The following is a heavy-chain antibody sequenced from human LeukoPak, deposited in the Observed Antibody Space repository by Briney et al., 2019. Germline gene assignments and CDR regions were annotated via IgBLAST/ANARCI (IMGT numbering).Heavy chain of an antibody. CDR1: GFGFSTFK. J-gene: IGHJ4*02. V-gene: IGHV3-21*01. CDR2: ISSSSSYI. D-gene: IGHD3-16*01. Sequence: GGSLRLSCAASGFGFSTFKMNWVRQTPGKGLEWVSSISSSSSYIYYADSMKGRFTISRGNTKNSLYLQMNSLRAEDSAVYYCARADDSEEGFDYWGQGTLVTVSS. CDR3: ARADDSEEGFDY.